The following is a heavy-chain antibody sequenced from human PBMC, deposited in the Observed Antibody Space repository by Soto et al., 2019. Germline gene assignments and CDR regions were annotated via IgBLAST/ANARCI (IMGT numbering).Heavy chain of an antibody. CDR3: VKWLPEILTGYSTEFDY. J-gene: IGHJ4*02. Sequence: PGGSLRLSCSASGFTFSSYAMHWVRQAPGKGLEYVSAISSNGGSTYYADSVKGRFTISRDNSKNTLYLQMSSLRAEDTAVYYCVKWLPEILTGYSTEFDYWGQGTLVTVSS. V-gene: IGHV3-64D*06. D-gene: IGHD3-9*01. CDR2: ISSNGGST. CDR1: GFTFSSYA.